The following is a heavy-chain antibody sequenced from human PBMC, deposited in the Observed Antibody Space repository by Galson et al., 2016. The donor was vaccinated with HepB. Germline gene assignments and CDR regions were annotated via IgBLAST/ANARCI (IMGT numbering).Heavy chain of an antibody. CDR2: ISAYNGNT. V-gene: IGHV1-18*01. J-gene: IGHJ4*02. CDR3: GAGNYDFWSGYYPVDY. CDR1: GYTFTSYG. D-gene: IGHD3-3*01. Sequence: SVKVSCKASGYTFTSYGISWVRQAPGQGLEWMGWISAYNGNTNYAQKLQGRVTMTTDTSTSTAYMELRSLRSDDTAVYYCGAGNYDFWSGYYPVDYWGQGTLVTVSS.